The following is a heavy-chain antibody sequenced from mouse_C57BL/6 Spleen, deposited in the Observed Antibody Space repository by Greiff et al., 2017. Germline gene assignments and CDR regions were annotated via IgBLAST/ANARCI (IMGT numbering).Heavy chain of an antibody. J-gene: IGHJ3*01. CDR2: ISSGGDYI. Sequence: EVMLVESGEGLVKPGGSLKLSCAASGFTFSSYAMSWVRQTPEKRLEWVAYISSGGDYIYYADTVKGRFTLSRDNARNTLYLQMSSLKSEDTAMYYCTRAYYDYDWFAYWGQGTLVTVSA. CDR3: TRAYYDYDWFAY. CDR1: GFTFSSYA. V-gene: IGHV5-9-1*02. D-gene: IGHD2-4*01.